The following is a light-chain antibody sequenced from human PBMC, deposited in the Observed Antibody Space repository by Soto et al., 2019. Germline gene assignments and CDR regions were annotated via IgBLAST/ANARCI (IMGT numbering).Light chain of an antibody. Sequence: EIVLTQSPATLSLSPGERATLSCRASQSISRYLAWYQQKPGQAPRLLIYDASNRATGIPARFSGSGSGTDFTLTISSLEPEDFAVYYCQQCNNWPLTFGPGTKVDIK. CDR2: DAS. CDR1: QSISRY. V-gene: IGKV3-11*01. CDR3: QQCNNWPLT. J-gene: IGKJ3*01.